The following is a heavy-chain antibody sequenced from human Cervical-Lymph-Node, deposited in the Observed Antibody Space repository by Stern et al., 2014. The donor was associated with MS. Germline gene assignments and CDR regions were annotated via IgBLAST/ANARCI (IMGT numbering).Heavy chain of an antibody. V-gene: IGHV1-58*01. CDR1: GFTFTSSA. J-gene: IGHJ3*02. Sequence: VQLVQSGPEVKKPGTSVKVSCKASGFTFTSSAVQWVRQARGQSLEWVRWIGLGRGKPNYAQKLQERVNITRDMSTSTAYMELSSLRSEDTAVYYCAAVPDYYDSSGADAFDIWGQGTMVTVSS. CDR2: IGLGRGKP. D-gene: IGHD3-22*01. CDR3: AAVPDYYDSSGADAFDI.